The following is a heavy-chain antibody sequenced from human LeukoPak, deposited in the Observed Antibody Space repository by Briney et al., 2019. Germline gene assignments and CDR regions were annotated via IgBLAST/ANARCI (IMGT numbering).Heavy chain of an antibody. J-gene: IGHJ4*02. CDR2: IYYSGST. Sequence: SETLSLTCTVSGGSISSYYWSWIRQPPGKGLEWIGYIYYSGSTNYNPSLKSRVTISVDTSKNQFSLKLSSVTAADTAVYYCARDLGAEGALDYWGQGTLVTVSS. CDR3: ARDLGAEGALDY. CDR1: GGSISSYY. D-gene: IGHD3-16*01. V-gene: IGHV4-59*01.